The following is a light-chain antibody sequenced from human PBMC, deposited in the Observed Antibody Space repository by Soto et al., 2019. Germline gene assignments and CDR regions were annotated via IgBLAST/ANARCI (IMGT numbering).Light chain of an antibody. Sequence: QSVLTQPASVSGSPGQSITISCTGTSSDVGGFNYVSWYQQHPGKAPKLMIYDVSNRPSGVSNRFSGSKSGNTASLTISGLQAEVEADYSCSSYTSSSTLYVFGTGTKVTVL. CDR3: SSYTSSSTLYV. V-gene: IGLV2-14*01. CDR2: DVS. J-gene: IGLJ1*01. CDR1: SSDVGGFNY.